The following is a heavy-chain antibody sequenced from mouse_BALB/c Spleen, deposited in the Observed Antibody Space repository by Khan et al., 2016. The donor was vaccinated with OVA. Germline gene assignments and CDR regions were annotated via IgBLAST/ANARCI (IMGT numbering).Heavy chain of an antibody. CDR1: GYTFTSYW. CDR2: INPSDGRT. J-gene: IGHJ3*01. D-gene: IGHD2-10*02. Sequence: QVQLQQPGAELVKPGASVKLSCKASGYTFTSYWMHWVKQRPGQGLDWIGYINPSDGRTHYNEKFKNKATLTVDKSSSTASMQLSSLTSEASAVYCGARGGYGSLAYWGQGTLVTVSA. CDR3: ARGGYGSLAY. V-gene: IGHV1S81*02.